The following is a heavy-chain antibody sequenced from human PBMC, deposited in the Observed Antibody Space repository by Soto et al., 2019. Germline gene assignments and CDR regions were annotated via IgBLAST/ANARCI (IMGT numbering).Heavy chain of an antibody. D-gene: IGHD6-25*01. V-gene: IGHV5-51*01. Sequence: CTGSGYDFTNYWIGWGRQMPGKGLEWMGIIYPGDSDSRYSPSFQGQVTISADKSISTAYLQWSSLKASDTAMYYCARAAHPMHMDVWGQGTTVTVS. CDR1: GYDFTNYW. CDR2: IYPGDSDS. CDR3: ARAAHPMHMDV. J-gene: IGHJ6*02.